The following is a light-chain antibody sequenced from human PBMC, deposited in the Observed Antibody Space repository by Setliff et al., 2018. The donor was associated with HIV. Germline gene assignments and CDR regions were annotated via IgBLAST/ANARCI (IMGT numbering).Light chain of an antibody. CDR1: SSDVGGYNY. CDR2: DVS. CDR3: NSYTSSSTLYV. Sequence: QSVLTQPASVSGSPGQSITISCSGTSSDVGGYNYVSWYQQHPGKAPKLMIYDVSKRPSGVSTRFSGSKSGNTAPLTISGLQAEDEADYFCNSYTSSSTLYVFGTGTKVTVL. J-gene: IGLJ1*01. V-gene: IGLV2-14*01.